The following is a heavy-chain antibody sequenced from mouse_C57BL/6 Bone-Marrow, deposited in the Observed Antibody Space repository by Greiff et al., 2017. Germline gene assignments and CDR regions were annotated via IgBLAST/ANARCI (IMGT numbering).Heavy chain of an antibody. V-gene: IGHV1-7*01. CDR3: ARGTTNFDY. CDR2: INPSSGYT. J-gene: IGHJ2*01. Sequence: VQLKQSGAELAKPGASVKLSCKASGYTFTSSWMHWVKQRPGQGLEWIGYINPSSGYTKYNQKFQDKATLTADKSSSTAYMQLSSLTYEDSAVYYCARGTTNFDYWGQGTTLTVSS. D-gene: IGHD1-1*01. CDR1: GYTFTSSW.